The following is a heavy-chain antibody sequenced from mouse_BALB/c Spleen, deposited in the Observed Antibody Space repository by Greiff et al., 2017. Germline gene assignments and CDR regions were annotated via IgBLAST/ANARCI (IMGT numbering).Heavy chain of an antibody. D-gene: IGHD2-3*01. CDR3: ARLDGYDAMDY. CDR1: GFDFSRYW. V-gene: IGHV4-2*02. Sequence: EVKLLESGGGLVQPGGSLNLSCAASGFDFSRYWMSWARQAPGKGQEWIGEINPGSSTINYTPSLKDKFIISRDNAKNTLYLQMSKVRSEDTALYYCARLDGYDAMDYWGQGTSVTVSS. J-gene: IGHJ4*01. CDR2: INPGSSTI.